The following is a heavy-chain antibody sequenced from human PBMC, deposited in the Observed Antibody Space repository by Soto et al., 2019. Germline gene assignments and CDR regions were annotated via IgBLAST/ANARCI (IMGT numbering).Heavy chain of an antibody. CDR2: TSYDGSNN. J-gene: IGHJ4*02. CDR1: GFTFRSYV. D-gene: IGHD1-1*01. CDR3: ARWGTKRRIDV. Sequence: QVQLVESGGGVFQPGTSLRLSCVGSGFTFRSYVIHWVRQAPGKGLEWVALTSYDGSNNFYGDSVKGRFTISRHNYRNTVELQMDSGTLEDTALYYCARWGTKRRIDVCGQATLVSVAS. V-gene: IGHV3-30*03.